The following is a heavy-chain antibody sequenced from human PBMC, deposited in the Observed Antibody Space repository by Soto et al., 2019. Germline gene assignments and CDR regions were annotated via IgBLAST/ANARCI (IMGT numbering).Heavy chain of an antibody. Sequence: GESLKISCKGSGYSFSNYLISWVRQMPGKGLEWMGRIDPSDSYTNYSPSFQGHVTISADKSISTAYLQWSSLKASDTAMYYCARHTSSGWYYGMDVWGQGTTVTVSS. CDR2: IDPSDSYT. CDR3: ARHTSSGWYYGMDV. CDR1: GYSFSNYL. J-gene: IGHJ6*02. V-gene: IGHV5-10-1*01. D-gene: IGHD6-19*01.